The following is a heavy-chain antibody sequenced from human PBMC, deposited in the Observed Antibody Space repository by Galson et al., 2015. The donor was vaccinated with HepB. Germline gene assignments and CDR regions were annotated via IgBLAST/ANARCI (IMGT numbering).Heavy chain of an antibody. CDR3: ARDLGRVTVIPFF. Sequence: SLRLSCAASGFTFSTYGMHWVRQAPGKGLEWVALIRYDGNNKYYADSVKGRFTISRDNSKSTLYLPMNSLRVEDAAVYYCARDLGRVTVIPFFWGQGALVSVSS. D-gene: IGHD2-21*02. CDR2: IRYDGNNK. CDR1: GFTFSTYG. V-gene: IGHV3-33*01. J-gene: IGHJ4*02.